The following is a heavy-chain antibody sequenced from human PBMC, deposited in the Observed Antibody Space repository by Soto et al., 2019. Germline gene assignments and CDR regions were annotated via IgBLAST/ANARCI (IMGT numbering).Heavy chain of an antibody. V-gene: IGHV3-30-3*01. CDR3: ELSLIGYFES. CDR1: GFSLSSYT. CDR2: ISFDSSSK. J-gene: IGHJ4*02. D-gene: IGHD3-16*02. Sequence: QVQLVASGGGVVQPGRSLRLSCAGSGFSLSSYTMHWVLQAPGKGLEWVALISFDSSSKHYADSVRGRFSISRDNSKNALYLQLDSLSPDDTALRLGELSLIGYFESWGPGTLVSVSS.